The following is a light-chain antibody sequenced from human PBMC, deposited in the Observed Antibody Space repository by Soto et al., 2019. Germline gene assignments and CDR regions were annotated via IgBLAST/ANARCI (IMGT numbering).Light chain of an antibody. J-gene: IGKJ1*01. CDR3: QQYDTYWT. Sequence: DIQMTQSPSTLSASVGDRVIITCRASQSISSWLAWYQQKPGKATKLLIYKASTLESGVPSRFSGSGSGTDFTLTISSLQPDDFATYYCQQYDTYWTFGQGTKVEIK. CDR2: KAS. V-gene: IGKV1-5*03. CDR1: QSISSW.